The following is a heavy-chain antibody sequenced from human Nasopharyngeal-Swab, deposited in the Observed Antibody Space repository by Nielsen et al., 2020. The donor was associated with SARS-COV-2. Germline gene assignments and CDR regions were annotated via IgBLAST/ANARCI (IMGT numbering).Heavy chain of an antibody. Sequence: GESLKISCAASGFIFSGSAMHWVRQASGKGLEWVGRIGDKDHNYATTYGAAVKGRFTISRDDSKNTAFLQMESLKTEDTALYYCTTDYYFDYWGQGTLVPSPQ. V-gene: IGHV3-73*01. J-gene: IGHJ4*02. CDR2: IGDKDHNYAT. CDR1: GFIFSGSA. CDR3: TTDYYFDY.